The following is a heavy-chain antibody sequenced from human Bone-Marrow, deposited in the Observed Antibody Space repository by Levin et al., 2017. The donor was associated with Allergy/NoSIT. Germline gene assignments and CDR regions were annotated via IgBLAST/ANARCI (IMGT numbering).Heavy chain of an antibody. CDR3: ARLDSYYDGNAYHTLDY. CDR1: GYSFSRYW. CDR2: INPGDSET. D-gene: IGHD3-22*01. J-gene: IGHJ4*02. Sequence: GESLKISCEGSGYSFSRYWIGWARQMPGKGLEWMGIINPGDSETRYNPSFQGRVTMSVDKSITTAYLQWRSLKASDTAMYFCARLDSYYDGNAYHTLDYWDQGTLVTVSS. V-gene: IGHV5-51*01.